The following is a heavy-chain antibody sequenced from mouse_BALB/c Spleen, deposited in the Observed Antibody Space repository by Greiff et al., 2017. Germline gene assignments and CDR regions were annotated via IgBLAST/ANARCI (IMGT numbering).Heavy chain of an antibody. D-gene: IGHD3-3*01. V-gene: IGHV3-2*02. Sequence: EVQLQESGPGLVKPSQSLSLTCTVTGYSITSDYAWNWIRQFPGNKLEWMGYISYSGSTSYNPSLKSRISITRDTSKNQFFLQLNSVTTEDTATYYCARDGLGCFDYWGQGTTLTVSS. CDR3: ARDGLGCFDY. J-gene: IGHJ2*01. CDR2: ISYSGST. CDR1: GYSITSDYA.